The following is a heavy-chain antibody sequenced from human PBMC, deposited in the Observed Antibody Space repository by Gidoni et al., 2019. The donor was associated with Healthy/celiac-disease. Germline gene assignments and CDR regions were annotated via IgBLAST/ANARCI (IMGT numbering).Heavy chain of an antibody. D-gene: IGHD3-10*01. V-gene: IGHV3-30*18. CDR1: GFTFSSYG. J-gene: IGHJ6*02. CDR2: ISYDGSNK. Sequence: QVQLVESGGGVVQPGRSLRLSCAASGFTFSSYGMHWVRQAPGKGLEWVAVISYDGSNKYYADSVKGRFTISRDNSKNTLYLQMNSLRAEDTAVYYCAKDRGGVWFRATDYYYYGMDVWGQGTTVTVSS. CDR3: AKDRGGVWFRATDYYYYGMDV.